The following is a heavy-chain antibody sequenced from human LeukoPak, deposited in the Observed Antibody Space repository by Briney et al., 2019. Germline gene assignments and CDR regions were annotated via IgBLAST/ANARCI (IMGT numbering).Heavy chain of an antibody. CDR2: IYYSGST. D-gene: IGHD5-18*01. CDR3: ARGGYSYGYSLFDC. J-gene: IGHJ4*02. Sequence: PSETLSLTCTVSGGSISSYYWSWVRQPPGKGLEWIGYIYYSGSTNYNPSLKSRVTISVDTSKNQFSLKLSSVTAADTAVYYCARGGYSYGYSLFDCWGQGTLVTVSS. V-gene: IGHV4-59*01. CDR1: GGSISSYY.